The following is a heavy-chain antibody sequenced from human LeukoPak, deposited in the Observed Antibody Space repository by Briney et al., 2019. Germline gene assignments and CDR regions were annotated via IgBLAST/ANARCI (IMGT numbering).Heavy chain of an antibody. CDR1: GFTFSSYA. V-gene: IGHV3-30-3*01. Sequence: PGGSLRLSCAASGFTFSSYAMHWVRQAPGKGLEWVAVMSYDGSNKYYADSVKGRFTISRDNSKNTLYLQMNSLRAEDTAVYYCARDPTDIVVVPAAIGYYYGMDVWGQGTTVTVSS. D-gene: IGHD2-2*02. CDR2: MSYDGSNK. J-gene: IGHJ6*02. CDR3: ARDPTDIVVVPAAIGYYYGMDV.